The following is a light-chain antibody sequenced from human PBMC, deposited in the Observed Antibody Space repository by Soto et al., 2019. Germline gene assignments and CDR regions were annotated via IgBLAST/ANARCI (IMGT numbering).Light chain of an antibody. CDR1: QSVSGSH. Sequence: EIVLTQSPGTLSLSPGERATLSCRASQSVSGSHLAWYQQKPGQAPRLLIYGASSRATGIPDRFSGSGSGTDFTLTISRLEPEDFAVYYCQQYGSSPGWFTFGHGTKVDIK. V-gene: IGKV3-20*01. J-gene: IGKJ3*01. CDR3: QQYGSSPGWFT. CDR2: GAS.